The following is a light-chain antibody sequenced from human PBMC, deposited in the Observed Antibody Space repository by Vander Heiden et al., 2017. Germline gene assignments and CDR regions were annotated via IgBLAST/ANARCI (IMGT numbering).Light chain of an antibody. Sequence: DIQMTQSPSSLSASVGDRVTITCRASQSISSYLNWYQQKPVKAPKLLIYAASSLQSGVPSRFSASGSGTDFTLTISRLQPEDFATYYCQQSDSTPYTFGQGTKLEIK. J-gene: IGKJ2*01. V-gene: IGKV1-39*01. CDR2: AAS. CDR3: QQSDSTPYT. CDR1: QSISSY.